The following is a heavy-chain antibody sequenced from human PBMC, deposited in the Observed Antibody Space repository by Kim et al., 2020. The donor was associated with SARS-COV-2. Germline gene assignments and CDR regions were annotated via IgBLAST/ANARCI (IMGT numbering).Heavy chain of an antibody. Sequence: GGSLRLSCAASGFTFSSYSMNWVRQAPGKGLEWVSSISSSSSYIYYADSVKGRFTISRDNAKNSLYLQMNSLRAEDTAVYYCARDAGRRSIVVVVAATRGFRFDPWGQGTLVTVSS. CDR3: ARDAGRRSIVVVVAATRGFRFDP. V-gene: IGHV3-21*01. CDR2: ISSSSSYI. J-gene: IGHJ5*02. CDR1: GFTFSSYS. D-gene: IGHD2-15*01.